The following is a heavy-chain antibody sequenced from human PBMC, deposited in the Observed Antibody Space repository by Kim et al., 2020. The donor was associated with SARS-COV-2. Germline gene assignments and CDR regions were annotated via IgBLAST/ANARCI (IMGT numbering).Heavy chain of an antibody. J-gene: IGHJ6*02. CDR1: GFTFSSSG. Sequence: GGSLRLSCAASGFTFSSSGMHWVRQAPGKGLEWVAVIWYDGSNKYYADSVKGRFTISRDNSKNTLYLQMNSLRAEDTAVYYCAREGSPGYSSRTENYYYYYGMDVWGQGTTVTVSS. CDR3: AREGSPGYSSRTENYYYYYGMDV. V-gene: IGHV3-33*01. CDR2: IWYDGSNK. D-gene: IGHD6-13*01.